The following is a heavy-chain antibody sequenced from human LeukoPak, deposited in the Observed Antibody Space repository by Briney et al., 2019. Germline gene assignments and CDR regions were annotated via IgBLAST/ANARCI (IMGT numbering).Heavy chain of an antibody. V-gene: IGHV4-59*11. D-gene: IGHD3-10*01. CDR1: GDSISGHY. Sequence: SETPSLTCTVSGDSISGHYWSWIRQPPGTGLEWIGYIYYSGSTDYNPSLKSRVSISVDTSKNQFSLKLSSVTAADTAVYYCARTYHYGSGSYFLFDFWGQGALFSVSS. J-gene: IGHJ4*02. CDR2: IYYSGST. CDR3: ARTYHYGSGSYFLFDF.